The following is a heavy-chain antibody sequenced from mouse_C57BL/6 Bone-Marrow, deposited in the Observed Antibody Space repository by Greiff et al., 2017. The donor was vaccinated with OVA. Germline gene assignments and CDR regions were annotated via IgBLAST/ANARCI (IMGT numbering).Heavy chain of an antibody. Sequence: QVHVKQPGAELVRPGSSVKLSCKASGYTFTSYWMHWVKQRPIQGLEWIGNIDPSDSETHYNQKFKDKATLTVDKSSSTAYMQLSSLTSEDSAVYYCARGTTVVARDLAYWGQGTLVTVSA. CDR2: IDPSDSET. CDR3: ARGTTVVARDLAY. J-gene: IGHJ3*01. CDR1: GYTFTSYW. D-gene: IGHD1-1*01. V-gene: IGHV1-52*01.